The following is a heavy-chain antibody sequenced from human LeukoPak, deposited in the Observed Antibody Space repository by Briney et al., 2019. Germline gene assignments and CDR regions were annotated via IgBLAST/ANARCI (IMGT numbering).Heavy chain of an antibody. CDR1: GGSFSGYY. CDR2: INHSGST. V-gene: IGHV4-34*01. Sequence: SETLSLTCAVYGGSFSGYYWSWIRQPPGKGLEWIGEINHSGSTNYNPSLKSRVTISVDTSKNQFSLKLSSVTAADTAVYYCARAPASPTVIFDAFDIWGQGAMVTVSS. CDR3: ARAPASPTVIFDAFDI. D-gene: IGHD3-16*02. J-gene: IGHJ3*02.